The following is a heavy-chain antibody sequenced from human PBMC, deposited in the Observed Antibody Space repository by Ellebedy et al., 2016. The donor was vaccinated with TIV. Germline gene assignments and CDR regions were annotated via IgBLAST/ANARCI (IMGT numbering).Heavy chain of an antibody. V-gene: IGHV3-7*03. CDR1: EFYFGDDW. CDR3: VRGGARSSWYWRL. D-gene: IGHD6-13*01. J-gene: IGHJ4*02. CDR2: IHKDGSER. Sequence: GESLKISCAAFEFYFGDDWMSWVRQAPGKGLEWVATIHKDGSERYYVDSVKGRFTVSSDNTRDMLFLEMSSLKADDTGIYYCVRGGARSSWYWRLWGQGTLVSVSA.